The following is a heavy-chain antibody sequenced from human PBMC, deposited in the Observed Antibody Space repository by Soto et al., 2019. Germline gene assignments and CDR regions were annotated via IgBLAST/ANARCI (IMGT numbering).Heavy chain of an antibody. D-gene: IGHD2-2*01. CDR3: PKSSTFDY. CDR1: GFTLSSYS. J-gene: IGHJ4*02. V-gene: IGHV3-48*01. CDR2: ISPSSTII. Sequence: EVQLVESGGGLVQPGGSLRLSCAASGFTLSSYSMNWVRHAPGKGLEWVSYISPSSTIIYYADSVKGRFTISRDNAKNSLYLQMNSLRAEDTAAYYCPKSSTFDYWGQGTLVTVSA.